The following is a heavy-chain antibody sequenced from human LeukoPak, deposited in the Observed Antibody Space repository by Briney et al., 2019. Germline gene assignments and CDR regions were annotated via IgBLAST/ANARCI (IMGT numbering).Heavy chain of an antibody. D-gene: IGHD3-16*01. V-gene: IGHV3-48*03. J-gene: IGHJ4*02. Sequence: GGSLRLSCAASGFTFSSYEMNWVRQAPGKGLEWVSYISSSSSTIYYADSVKGRFTISRDNAKNSLYLQMNSLRAEDTAVYYCARVPYDYVWGSYGGDYYFDYWGQGTLVTVSS. CDR3: ARVPYDYVWGSYGGDYYFDY. CDR1: GFTFSSYE. CDR2: ISSSSSTI.